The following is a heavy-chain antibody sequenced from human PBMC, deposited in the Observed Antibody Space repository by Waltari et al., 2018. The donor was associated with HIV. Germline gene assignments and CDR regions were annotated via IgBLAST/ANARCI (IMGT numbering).Heavy chain of an antibody. Sequence: KKPGASVKVSCKVFGYTLTELSMHWVRQAPGKGLEWMGGFDPEDDETIYAQKFQGRVTMTEDTSTDSAYMELSSLTSEDTAVYYCATGGGTTSIQLYDLDVWGQGTTVTVSS. CDR1: GYTLTELS. J-gene: IGHJ6*02. CDR3: ATGGGTTSIQLYDLDV. V-gene: IGHV1-24*01. CDR2: FDPEDDET. D-gene: IGHD1-26*01.